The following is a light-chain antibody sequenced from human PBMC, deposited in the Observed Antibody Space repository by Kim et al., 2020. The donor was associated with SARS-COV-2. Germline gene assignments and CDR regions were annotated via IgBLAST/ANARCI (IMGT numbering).Light chain of an antibody. J-gene: IGKJ2*01. CDR1: QSVSSSY. Sequence: EIVLTQSPGTLSLSPGEGATLSCRASQSVSSSYLAWYQQKPGQPPRLLIYGASTRATGIPDRFSGSGSGTDFTLTISRLEPEDFAVYYCQQYGTSSYTFGQGTKLEI. CDR3: QQYGTSSYT. V-gene: IGKV3-20*01. CDR2: GAS.